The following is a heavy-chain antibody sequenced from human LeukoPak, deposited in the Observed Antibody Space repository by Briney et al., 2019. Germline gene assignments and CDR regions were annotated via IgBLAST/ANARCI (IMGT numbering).Heavy chain of an antibody. J-gene: IGHJ1*01. CDR2: INPNSGGT. V-gene: IGHV1-2*02. CDR3: ARVVRCSSTCCYRAEYFQH. CDR1: GYTFTGYY. Sequence: ASVKVSCKASGYTFTGYYMHWVRQAPGEGLEWMGWINPNSGGTNYAQKFQGRVTMTRDTSISTAYMELSRLRSDDTAVYYCARVVRCSSTCCYRAEYFQHWGQGTLVTVSS. D-gene: IGHD2-2*01.